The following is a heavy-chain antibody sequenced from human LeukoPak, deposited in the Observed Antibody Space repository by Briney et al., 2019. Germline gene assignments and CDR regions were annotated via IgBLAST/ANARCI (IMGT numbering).Heavy chain of an antibody. J-gene: IGHJ4*02. D-gene: IGHD3-22*01. Sequence: SETLSLTCAVYGGSFSGYYWSWIRQPPGKGLEWIGEINHSGSTNYNPSLKSRVTMSVDTSKNQFSLKLSSVTAADTAVYYCARDGYDSCFDYWGQGTLVTVSS. CDR3: ARDGYDSCFDY. V-gene: IGHV4-34*01. CDR1: GGSFSGYY. CDR2: INHSGST.